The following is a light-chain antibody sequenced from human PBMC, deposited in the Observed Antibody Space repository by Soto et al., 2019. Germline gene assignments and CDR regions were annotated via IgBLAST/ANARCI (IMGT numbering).Light chain of an antibody. V-gene: IGKV1-5*01. CDR3: QQYNSYLHT. Sequence: DIQMTQSPSTLSASVGDKVTVTCRASQNIRSRLAWYQQKPGKAPKLLIYDASSLESGVPSRFSGSGSGTEFTLTISSLQPDDFATYYCQQYNSYLHTFGPGTKVDIK. CDR1: QNIRSR. CDR2: DAS. J-gene: IGKJ3*01.